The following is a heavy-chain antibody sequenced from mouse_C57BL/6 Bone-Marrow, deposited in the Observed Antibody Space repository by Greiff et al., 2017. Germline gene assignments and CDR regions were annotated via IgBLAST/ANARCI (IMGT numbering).Heavy chain of an antibody. Sequence: VQLQQSGAELVRPGASVKLSCTASGFNIKDDYMPWVKQRPEQGLEWIGWIDPENGDTEYASKFQGKATITADTYSNTAYLQLSSLTSEDTAVYYCTFYSNYYFDYWGQGTTLTVSS. CDR3: TFYSNYYFDY. CDR1: GFNIKDDY. CDR2: IDPENGDT. D-gene: IGHD2-5*01. V-gene: IGHV14-4*01. J-gene: IGHJ2*01.